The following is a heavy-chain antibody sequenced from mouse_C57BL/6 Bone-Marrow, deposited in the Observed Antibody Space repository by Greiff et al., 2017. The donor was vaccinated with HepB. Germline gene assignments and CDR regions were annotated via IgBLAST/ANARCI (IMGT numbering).Heavy chain of an antibody. Sequence: QVQLQQPGAELVKPGASVKLSCKASGYTFTSYWMQWVNQRPGQGLEWIGEIDPSDSYTNYNQKFKGKATLTVDTSSSTAYMQLSSLTSEDSAVYYCARNYYGSSYWYFDVWGTGTTVTVSS. V-gene: IGHV1-50*01. J-gene: IGHJ1*03. CDR3: ARNYYGSSYWYFDV. CDR1: GYTFTSYW. CDR2: IDPSDSYT. D-gene: IGHD1-1*01.